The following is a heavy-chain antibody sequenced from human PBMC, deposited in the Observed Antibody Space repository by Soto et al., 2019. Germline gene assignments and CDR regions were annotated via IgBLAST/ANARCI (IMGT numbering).Heavy chain of an antibody. V-gene: IGHV3-30-3*01. CDR1: GFTFSSYA. J-gene: IGHJ4*02. CDR3: ARVFFYDSSGYHWYYFDY. CDR2: ISYDGSNK. D-gene: IGHD3-22*01. Sequence: GGSLRLSCAASGFTFSSYAMHWVRQAPGKGLEWVAVISYDGSNKYYADSVKGRFTISRDNSKNTLYLQMNSLRAEDTAVYYCARVFFYDSSGYHWYYFDYWGQGPLGTAS.